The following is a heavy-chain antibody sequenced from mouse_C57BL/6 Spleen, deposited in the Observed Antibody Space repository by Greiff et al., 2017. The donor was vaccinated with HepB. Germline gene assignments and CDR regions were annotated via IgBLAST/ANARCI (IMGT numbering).Heavy chain of an antibody. CDR3: ARREGDYGSLFDY. CDR2: IYPRDGST. Sequence: VQLQQSDAELVKPGASVKISCKVSGYTFTDHTIHWMKQRPEQGLEWIGYIYPRDGSTKYNEKFKGKATITADTSSNTAYLQLSSLTSEDTAIYYCARREGDYGSLFDYWGQGTTLTVSS. D-gene: IGHD1-1*01. CDR1: GYTFTDHT. J-gene: IGHJ2*01. V-gene: IGHV1-78*01.